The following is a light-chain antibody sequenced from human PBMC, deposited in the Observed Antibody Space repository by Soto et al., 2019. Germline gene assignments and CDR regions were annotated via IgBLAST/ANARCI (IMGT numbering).Light chain of an antibody. V-gene: IGLV2-11*01. CDR3: GSYAGSYTFV. J-gene: IGLJ1*01. Sequence: QSALTQPRSVSGSPGQSVTISCTGTSSDVGGYNYVSWYQQHPGKAPKLTIYDVSNRPSWVPDRISGSKSGNPASLTISGLQAEDEADYYCGSYAGSYTFVFGTVTTVTVL. CDR1: SSDVGGYNY. CDR2: DVS.